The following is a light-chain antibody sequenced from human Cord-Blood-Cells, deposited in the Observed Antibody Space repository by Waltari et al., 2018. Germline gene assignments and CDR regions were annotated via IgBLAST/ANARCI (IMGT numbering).Light chain of an antibody. CDR1: SSDVGGYNY. CDR3: SSYTSSSTYV. J-gene: IGLJ1*01. CDR2: DVS. Sequence: QSALTQPASVSGSPGQSTTISCTGTSSDVGGYNYVSWYQQHPDKAPKLMIYDVSKRPSGVSNRFSGSKSGNTASLTISGLQAEDEADYYCSSYTSSSTYVFGTGTKVTVL. V-gene: IGLV2-14*01.